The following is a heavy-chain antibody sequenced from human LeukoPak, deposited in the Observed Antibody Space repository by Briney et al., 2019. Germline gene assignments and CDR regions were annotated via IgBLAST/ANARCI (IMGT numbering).Heavy chain of an antibody. D-gene: IGHD2-2*01. V-gene: IGHV4-59*01. CDR1: GGSISSYY. CDR3: ARVPVVPAANDYYYYYGMDV. CDR2: IYYSGST. Sequence: SETLSLTCTVSGGSISSYYWSWIRQPPGKGLEWIGYIYYSGSTNYNPSLKSRVTISVDTSKNQFSLKLSSVTAADTAVHYCARVPVVPAANDYYYYYGMDVWGQGTTVTVSS. J-gene: IGHJ6*02.